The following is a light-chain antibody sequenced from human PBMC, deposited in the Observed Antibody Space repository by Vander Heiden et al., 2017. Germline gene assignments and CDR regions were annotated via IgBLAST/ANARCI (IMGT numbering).Light chain of an antibody. CDR1: QSVSSN. CDR3: QHYQVQPLT. V-gene: IGKV3D-15*01. CDR2: GAS. Sequence: VIAPSLATLSLSLGERATLSSGASQSVSSNLARYQQKPGQGPRLLIFGASTRAPGIPARFIGGGSGTQFTLTIYGLHSEDVAVYYCQHYQVQPLTFGLWASVLIK. J-gene: IGKJ4*01.